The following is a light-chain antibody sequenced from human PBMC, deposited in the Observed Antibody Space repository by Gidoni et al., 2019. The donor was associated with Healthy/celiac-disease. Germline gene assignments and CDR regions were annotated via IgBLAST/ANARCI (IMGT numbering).Light chain of an antibody. CDR1: SNNVGNQG. J-gene: IGLJ3*02. Sequence: QAGLTQPPSVSKGLRQPATLTCTGNSNNVGNQGAAWLQQHQGHPPKLLSYRNNNRPSGISERFSASRSGNTASLTITGLQPEDEADYYCSAWDSSLSAWVFGGGTKLTVL. CDR2: RNN. V-gene: IGLV10-54*04. CDR3: SAWDSSLSAWV.